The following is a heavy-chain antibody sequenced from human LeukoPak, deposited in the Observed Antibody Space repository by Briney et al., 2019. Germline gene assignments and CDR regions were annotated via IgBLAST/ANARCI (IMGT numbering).Heavy chain of an antibody. CDR3: ARWLGHSSSSFYYFDY. CDR2: IYPGDSDT. J-gene: IGHJ4*02. CDR1: GYSFTNYW. D-gene: IGHD6-6*01. Sequence: LGESLKISCKGSGYSFTNYWIGWVRQMPGKGPEWMGIIYPGDSDTRYSPSFQGQVTISADTYISTAHLQWSSLKASDTAVYYCARWLGHSSSSFYYFDYWGQGTLVTVSS. V-gene: IGHV5-51*01.